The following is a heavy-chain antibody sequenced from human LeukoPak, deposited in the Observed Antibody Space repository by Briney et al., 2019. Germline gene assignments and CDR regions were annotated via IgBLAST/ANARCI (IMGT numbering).Heavy chain of an antibody. Sequence: SQTLSLTCAVSGGSISSGDYSWSWIRQPPGEGLEWIGFIYNSGNTYYNPSLKSRVTLSVDTSKNQFSLKLSSVTAADTAVYYCARNWNYWYYFDYWGQGTLVTVSS. CDR1: GGSISSGDYS. J-gene: IGHJ4*02. D-gene: IGHD1-7*01. CDR2: IYNSGNT. CDR3: ARNWNYWYYFDY. V-gene: IGHV4-30-4*07.